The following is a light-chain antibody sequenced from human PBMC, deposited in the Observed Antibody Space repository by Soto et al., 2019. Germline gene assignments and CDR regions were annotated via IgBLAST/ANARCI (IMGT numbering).Light chain of an antibody. CDR1: QTISSW. Sequence: DIQMTQSPSTLSASVVDSVTISCRASQTISSWLAWYQQKPGQAPKLLIYKASSLESAVPSRFSGSGSGTEFTLTISGLQPDDFATYYCQQYNSYPLTFGEGTKVDIK. CDR2: KAS. V-gene: IGKV1-5*03. J-gene: IGKJ4*01. CDR3: QQYNSYPLT.